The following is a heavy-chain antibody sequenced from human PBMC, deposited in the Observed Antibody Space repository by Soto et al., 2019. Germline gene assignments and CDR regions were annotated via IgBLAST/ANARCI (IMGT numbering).Heavy chain of an antibody. CDR3: AKDGKFWGYYGLDY. CDR1: GFTFYDYA. CDR2: ISWNSGSI. J-gene: IGHJ4*02. V-gene: IGHV3-9*01. Sequence: GGSLRLSCAASGFTFYDYAIHWFRQSPGKGLEWVSGISWNSGSIGYADSVKGRFTISRDNAKNSLYLQMNSLRAEDTALYYCAKDGKFWGYYGLDYWGQGTLVTVSS. D-gene: IGHD3-22*01.